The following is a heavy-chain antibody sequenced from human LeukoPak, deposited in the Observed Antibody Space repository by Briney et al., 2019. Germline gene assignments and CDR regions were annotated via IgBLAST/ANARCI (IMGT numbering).Heavy chain of an antibody. CDR3: ARIPLWYSSGWYYFDY. J-gene: IGHJ4*02. CDR1: GGSFSGYY. D-gene: IGHD6-19*01. V-gene: IGHV4-34*01. Sequence: SETLSLTCAVYGGSFSGYYWSWLRQPPGKGLEWIGEINHSGSTNYNPSLKSRVTISVDTSKNQFSLKLSSVTAADTAVYYCARIPLWYSSGWYYFDYWGQGTLVTVSS. CDR2: INHSGST.